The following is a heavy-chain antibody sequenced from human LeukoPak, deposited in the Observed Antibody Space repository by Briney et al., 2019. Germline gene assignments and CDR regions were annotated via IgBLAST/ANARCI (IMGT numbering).Heavy chain of an antibody. J-gene: IGHJ4*02. CDR2: IQQDGSEK. Sequence: SGGSLRLSCAAAGFTFSTYWMSWVRQAAGKGMEWVANIQQDGSEKYYVDSVKGRFTISRDNAKNSLYLQMNSLRAEDTAVYSCARGRRSDSSGPPYFDYWGQGTLVTVSS. D-gene: IGHD3-22*01. CDR3: ARGRRSDSSGPPYFDY. V-gene: IGHV3-7*01. CDR1: GFTFSTYW.